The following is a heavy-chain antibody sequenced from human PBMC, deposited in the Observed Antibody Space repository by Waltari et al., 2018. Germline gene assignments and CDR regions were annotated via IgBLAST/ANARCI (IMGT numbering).Heavy chain of an antibody. V-gene: IGHV3-23*04. CDR2: ISGSGGST. CDR1: GFTFSSYA. J-gene: IGHJ4*02. D-gene: IGHD3-3*01. Sequence: EVQLVESGGGLVQPGGSLRLSCAASGFTFSSYAMSWVRQAPGKGLEWVSAISGSGGSTYYADSVKGRFTISRDNSKNTLYLQMNSLRAEDTAVYYCAKLPSYDFWSGYYSPFDYWGQGTLVTVSS. CDR3: AKLPSYDFWSGYYSPFDY.